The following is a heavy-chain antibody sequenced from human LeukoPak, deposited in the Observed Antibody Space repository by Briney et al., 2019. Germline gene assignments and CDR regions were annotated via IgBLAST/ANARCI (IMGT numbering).Heavy chain of an antibody. D-gene: IGHD3-22*01. J-gene: IGHJ4*02. V-gene: IGHV3-43*01. Sequence: PGGSLRLSCAASGFTFDDYTMYWVRQAPGKGLEWVSLISWDGVITYYADSVKGRFTISRDNSRNSLFLQMNSLRTEDTALYYCAKGKSSGYSSYFDYWGQGTLVTVSS. CDR2: ISWDGVIT. CDR1: GFTFDDYT. CDR3: AKGKSSGYSSYFDY.